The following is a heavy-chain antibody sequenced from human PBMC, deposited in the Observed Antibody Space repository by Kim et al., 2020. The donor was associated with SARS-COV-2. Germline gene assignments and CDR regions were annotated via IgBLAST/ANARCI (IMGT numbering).Heavy chain of an antibody. Sequence: YAPKFQGRVTSTADESTSTAYMELSSLRSEDTAVYYCARETPADSTGLDYWGQGTLVTVSS. J-gene: IGHJ4*02. V-gene: IGHV1-69*01. D-gene: IGHD1-1*01. CDR3: ARETPADSTGLDY.